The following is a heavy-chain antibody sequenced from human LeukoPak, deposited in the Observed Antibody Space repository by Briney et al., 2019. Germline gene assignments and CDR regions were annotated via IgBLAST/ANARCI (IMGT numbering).Heavy chain of an antibody. V-gene: IGHV4-59*01. CDR1: GGPIRSYH. CDR3: AREVVAAAGTVDY. CDR2: IYYSGST. J-gene: IGHJ4*02. D-gene: IGHD6-13*01. Sequence: SETLSLTCTVSGGPIRSYHWSWIRQPPGNGLEWIGYIYYSGSTNYNPSLKSRVTIPVDTSKNQFSLKLSSVTAADTAVYYCAREVVAAAGTVDYWGQGTLVTVSS.